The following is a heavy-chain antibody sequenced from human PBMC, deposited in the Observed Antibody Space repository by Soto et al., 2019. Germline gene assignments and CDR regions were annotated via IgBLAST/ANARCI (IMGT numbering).Heavy chain of an antibody. J-gene: IGHJ4*02. CDR1: GFPFSSYA. Sequence: EMQLLVSGGGLVQPGGSLRLSCAASGFPFSSYAMSWVRQAPGKGLEWVSGISGSGGLTYYADSVKGRFTISRDNSKNHRYLQMNSLIADDTAVYYCAKSLSASAHYFFDYWGQGTLVSVSP. CDR2: ISGSGGLT. CDR3: AKSLSASAHYFFDY. V-gene: IGHV3-23*01.